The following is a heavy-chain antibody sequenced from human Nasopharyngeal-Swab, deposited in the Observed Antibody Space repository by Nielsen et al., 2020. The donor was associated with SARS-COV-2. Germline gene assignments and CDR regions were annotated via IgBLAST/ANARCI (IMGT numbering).Heavy chain of an antibody. CDR1: GFTFSSYA. CDR3: AKYSSATDAFDI. D-gene: IGHD6-19*01. V-gene: IGHV3-21*01. CDR2: ISSSSSYI. Sequence: GESLKISCAASGFTFSSYAMSWVRQAPGKGLEWVSSISSSSSYIYYADSVKGRFTISRDNAKNSLYLQMNSLRAEDTAVYYCAKYSSATDAFDIWGQGTMVTVSS. J-gene: IGHJ3*02.